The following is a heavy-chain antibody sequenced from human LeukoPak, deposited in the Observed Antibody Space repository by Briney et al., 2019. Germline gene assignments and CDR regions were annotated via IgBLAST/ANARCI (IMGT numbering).Heavy chain of an antibody. CDR1: GVTFSIDG. D-gene: IGHD3-10*01. J-gene: IGHJ3*02. CDR3: ARAGGSESFDI. Sequence: GGSLSLSCAASGVTFSIDGLHWVRQPPGKGLEWVAVIYYDGYNRYYGDSVKGRFTISRDNSKNMMYLQMDSLSPEDTAVYYCARAGGSESFDIWGPGTMVTVSS. CDR2: IYYDGYNR. V-gene: IGHV3-33*01.